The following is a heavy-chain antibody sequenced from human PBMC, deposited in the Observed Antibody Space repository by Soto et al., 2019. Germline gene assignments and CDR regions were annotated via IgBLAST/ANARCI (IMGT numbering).Heavy chain of an antibody. CDR2: ITPLFGTA. D-gene: IGHD4-17*01. Sequence: QVQLVQSGAEVKKPGSSVKVSCKASGGTFSSYAISWVRQAPGQGLECMGGITPLFGTANYAQKFQGRVTITADESTSTAYMELSSLRSEDTAVYYCARVSSTGIGYGDYKPYWYFDLWGRGTLVTVSS. J-gene: IGHJ2*01. CDR1: GGTFSSYA. V-gene: IGHV1-69*01. CDR3: ARVSSTGIGYGDYKPYWYFDL.